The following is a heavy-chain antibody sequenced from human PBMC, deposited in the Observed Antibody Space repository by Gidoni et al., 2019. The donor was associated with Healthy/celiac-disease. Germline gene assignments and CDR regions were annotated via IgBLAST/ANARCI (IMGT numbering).Heavy chain of an antibody. CDR2: ISGSGGST. CDR1: GFPFSSYA. V-gene: IGHV3-23*01. J-gene: IGHJ4*02. D-gene: IGHD3-9*01. Sequence: EVQLLESGGGLVQPGGSLRLSCAASGFPFSSYAMSWVRQAPGKGLEWVSAISGSGGSTYYADSVKGRFTISRDNSKNTLYLQMNSLRAEDTAVYYCAKSGDILTGYPYFDYWGQGTLVTVSS. CDR3: AKSGDILTGYPYFDY.